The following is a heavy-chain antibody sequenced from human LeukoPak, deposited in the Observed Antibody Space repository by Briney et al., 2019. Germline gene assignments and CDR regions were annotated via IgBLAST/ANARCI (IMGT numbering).Heavy chain of an antibody. CDR2: SNPNSGDT. J-gene: IGHJ3*02. CDR1: GDTFTDYY. V-gene: IGHV1-2*04. Sequence: ASVKVCCKASGDTFTDYYTHWVRQAPGQGLEWMGWSNPNSGDTKYAQKFQGWVTMTRDTSTSTAYMELSSLKSDGTAMYYCARGDAFHIWGQGTLVTISS. CDR3: ARGDAFHI.